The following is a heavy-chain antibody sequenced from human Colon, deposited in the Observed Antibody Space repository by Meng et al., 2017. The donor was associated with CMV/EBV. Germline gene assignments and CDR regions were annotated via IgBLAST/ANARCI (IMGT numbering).Heavy chain of an antibody. CDR1: GGSISGYY. Sequence: SETLSLTCTVSGGSISGYYWSWIRQPPGKGLEWIGYIYYSGSTNYNPSPKSRVTVSLDTSKNQFSLKLSSVTAADTAVYYCARVQWLGAIDYWGQGTLVTVSS. CDR2: IYYSGST. V-gene: IGHV4-59*01. D-gene: IGHD6-19*01. CDR3: ARVQWLGAIDY. J-gene: IGHJ4*02.